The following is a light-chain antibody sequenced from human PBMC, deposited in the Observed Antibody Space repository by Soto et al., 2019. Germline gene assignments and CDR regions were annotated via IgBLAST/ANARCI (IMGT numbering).Light chain of an antibody. CDR2: QTS. CDR1: QNFNPC. J-gene: IGKJ1*01. CDR3: HQRQSWPRT. Sequence: EMGWTRPQSTLPSFQDDRVTLSARPGQNFNPCLAWYQQRPGQAPRFLINQTSMRAAGIPARFSASGSGTDFTLTISDVQPEDFALYYCHQRQSWPRTFGQGTKVDI. V-gene: IGKV3-11*01.